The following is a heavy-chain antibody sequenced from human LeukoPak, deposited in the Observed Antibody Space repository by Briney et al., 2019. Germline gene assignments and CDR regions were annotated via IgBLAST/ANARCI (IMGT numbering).Heavy chain of an antibody. D-gene: IGHD6-19*01. CDR1: GFTFSDYY. Sequence: GGSLRLSCAASGFTFSDYYMSWIRQAPGKGLEWVSYISSSGSTIYYADSVKGRFTISRDNAKNSLYLQMNSLRVEDAAIYYCVSGSGWIFDYWGQGTLVTVSS. V-gene: IGHV3-11*01. CDR2: ISSSGSTI. CDR3: VSGSGWIFDY. J-gene: IGHJ4*02.